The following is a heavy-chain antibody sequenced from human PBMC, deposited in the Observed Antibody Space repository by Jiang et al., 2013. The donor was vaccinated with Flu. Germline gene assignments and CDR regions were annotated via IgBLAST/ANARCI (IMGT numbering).Heavy chain of an antibody. J-gene: IGHJ4*02. CDR3: ARDTVGNYYDSSGERFFDY. CDR1: SVSSNSAA. CDR2: TYYRSKWYN. D-gene: IGHD3-22*01. Sequence: SVSSNSAAWNWIRQSPSRGLEWLGRTYYRSKWYNDYAVSVKSRITINPDTSKNQFSLQLNSVTPEDTAVYYCARDTVGNYYDSSGERFFDYWGQGTLVTVSS. V-gene: IGHV6-1*01.